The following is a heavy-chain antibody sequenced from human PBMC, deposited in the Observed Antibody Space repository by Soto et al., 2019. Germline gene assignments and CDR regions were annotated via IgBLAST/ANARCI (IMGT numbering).Heavy chain of an antibody. CDR3: AKANVMLVAGSTFDY. CDR1: GYSISSGSY. Sequence: PSETLSLTCTVSGYSISSGSYWGWIRQPPGKGPEWIASIYHGGTTFYNPSLKSRVTVSVDKSNNQFSLKLRSVTAADTAVYYCAKANVMLVAGSTFDYWGHGTLVTVSS. CDR2: IYHGGTT. D-gene: IGHD6-19*01. J-gene: IGHJ4*01. V-gene: IGHV4-38-2*02.